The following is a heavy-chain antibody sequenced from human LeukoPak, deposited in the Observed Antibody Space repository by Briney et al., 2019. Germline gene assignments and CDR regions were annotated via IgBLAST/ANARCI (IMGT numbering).Heavy chain of an antibody. J-gene: IGHJ4*02. Sequence: GGSLRLSCAASGFTFSNYGMHWVRQAPGKGLEWVAFTRSDGNDKYYADSVKGRFTISRDNSKNMLYLQMNSLRAEDTAVYYCAGDFDYWGQGTLVTVSS. CDR2: TRSDGNDK. CDR3: AGDFDY. CDR1: GFTFSNYG. V-gene: IGHV3-30*02.